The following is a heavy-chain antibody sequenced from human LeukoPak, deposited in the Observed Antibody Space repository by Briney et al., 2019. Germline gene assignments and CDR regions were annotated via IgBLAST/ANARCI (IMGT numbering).Heavy chain of an antibody. CDR3: ARERGPLDY. Sequence: GGSLRLSCAASGFTFTTYSMNWVRQAPGKGLEWVSYISGRSTTIYYADSVKGRFTISRDNAKNSLYLQMNSLRAEGTAVYYCARERGPLDYWGQGTLVTVSS. J-gene: IGHJ4*02. V-gene: IGHV3-48*04. D-gene: IGHD3-10*01. CDR1: GFTFTTYS. CDR2: ISGRSTTI.